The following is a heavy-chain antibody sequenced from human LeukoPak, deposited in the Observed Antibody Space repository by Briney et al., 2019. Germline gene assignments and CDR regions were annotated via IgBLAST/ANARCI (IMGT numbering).Heavy chain of an antibody. J-gene: IGHJ3*02. CDR3: ARGSRVVGARDAFDI. V-gene: IGHV3-23*01. D-gene: IGHD1-26*01. CDR2: ISGSGGST. Sequence: GGSLRLSCAASGFTFSSYAMSWVRQAPGKGLEWVSAISGSGGSTYYADSVKGRFTISRDNSKNTLYLQMNSLRAEDTAVYYCARGSRVVGARDAFDIWGQGTMVTVSS. CDR1: GFTFSSYA.